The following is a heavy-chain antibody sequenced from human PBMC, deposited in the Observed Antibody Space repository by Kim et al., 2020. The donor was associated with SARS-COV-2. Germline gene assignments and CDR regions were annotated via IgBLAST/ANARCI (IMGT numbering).Heavy chain of an antibody. CDR1: GFTFTSSA. V-gene: IGHV1-58*01. CDR3: AAAPFCGGDCSWFDY. D-gene: IGHD2-21*02. Sequence: SVKVSCKASGFTFTSSAVQWVRQARGQRLEWIGWIVVGSGNTNYAQKFQERVTITRDMSTSTAYMELSSLRSEDTAVYYCAAAPFCGGDCSWFDYWGQGTLVTVSS. CDR2: IVVGSGNT. J-gene: IGHJ4*02.